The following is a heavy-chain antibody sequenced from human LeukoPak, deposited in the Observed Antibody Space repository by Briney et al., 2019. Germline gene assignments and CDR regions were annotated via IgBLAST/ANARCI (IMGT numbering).Heavy chain of an antibody. CDR2: IYSGGST. J-gene: IGHJ4*02. Sequence: GGSLRLSCAASGFTVSSNYMSWVRQAPGKGLEWVSVIYSGGSTYYADSVKGRFTISRDNSKNTLYLQMNSLRAEDTAVYYCARVFNVLWSIDYWGQGTLVTVSS. CDR1: GFTVSSNY. V-gene: IGHV3-66*01. D-gene: IGHD5-18*01. CDR3: ARVFNVLWSIDY.